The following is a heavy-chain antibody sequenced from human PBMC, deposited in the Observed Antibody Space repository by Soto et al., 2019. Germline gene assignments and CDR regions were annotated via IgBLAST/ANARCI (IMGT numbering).Heavy chain of an antibody. Sequence: PSETLSLTCTVSGASINNDYWNWIRQPPGKGLEWIGYISYSGSTNYYPSLKSRVTISIDTSKNQFSLRLASVTAADTAMFYCARGPPPQRLQPRIVPEYWGQGMLVTVSS. CDR1: GASINNDY. CDR3: ARGPPPQRLQPRIVPEY. D-gene: IGHD6-25*01. J-gene: IGHJ4*02. CDR2: ISYSGST. V-gene: IGHV4-59*01.